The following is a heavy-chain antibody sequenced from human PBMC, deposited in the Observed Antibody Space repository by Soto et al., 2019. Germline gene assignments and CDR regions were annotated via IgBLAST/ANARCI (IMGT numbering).Heavy chain of an antibody. D-gene: IGHD3-22*01. Sequence: SETLSLTCTVSGGSISSYYWSWIRQPPGKGLEWIGYIYYSGSTNYNPSLKSRVTISVDTSKKQFSLKLSSVTAADTAVYYCARQYDSSGYPSYWLDPCGQGTTVTV. CDR3: ARQYDSSGYPSYWLDP. V-gene: IGHV4-59*01. CDR2: IYYSGST. CDR1: GGSISSYY. J-gene: IGHJ5*02.